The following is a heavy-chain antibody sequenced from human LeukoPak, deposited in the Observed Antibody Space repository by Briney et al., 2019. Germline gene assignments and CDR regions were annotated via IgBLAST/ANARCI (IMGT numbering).Heavy chain of an antibody. Sequence: GGSLRLSCAASGFTFTSYWMHWVRQPPGKGLVWVSRVEHDGSRTAYADSVTGRFTISRDNARNMVYLQMNSLRAEDTAVYYCATDLGWGQGTLVTVSS. D-gene: IGHD4-17*01. V-gene: IGHV3-74*01. J-gene: IGHJ4*02. CDR3: ATDLG. CDR2: VEHDGSRT. CDR1: GFTFTSYW.